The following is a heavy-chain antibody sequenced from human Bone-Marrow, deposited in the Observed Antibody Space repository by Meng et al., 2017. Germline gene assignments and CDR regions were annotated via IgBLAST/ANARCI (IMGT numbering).Heavy chain of an antibody. J-gene: IGHJ4*02. CDR3: ARDASWYAPFDY. V-gene: IGHV3-21*01. D-gene: IGHD6-13*01. CDR1: GFTFSSYS. Sequence: VELLESGGGLVQPGGSLRLSCAASGFTFSSYSMNWVRQAPGKGLEWVSSISSSSSYIYYADSVKGRFTISRDNAKNSLYLQMNSLRAEDTAVYYCARDASWYAPFDYWGQGTLVTVSS. CDR2: ISSSSSYI.